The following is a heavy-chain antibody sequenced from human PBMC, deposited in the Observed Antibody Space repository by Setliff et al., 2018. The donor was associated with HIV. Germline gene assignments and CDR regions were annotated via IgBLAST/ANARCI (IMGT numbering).Heavy chain of an antibody. CDR2: IRSDGSNT. V-gene: IGHV3-30*02. CDR1: GLTFTACG. Sequence: GESLKISCAASGLTFTACGMHWVRQAPGKGLEWVASIRSDGSNTDYADSVTGRFTISRDDSKNTLYLQMNSLRAEDTAVYYCAKDKGQKCVDYWGQGTLVTVSS. CDR3: AKDKGQKCVDY. J-gene: IGHJ4*02.